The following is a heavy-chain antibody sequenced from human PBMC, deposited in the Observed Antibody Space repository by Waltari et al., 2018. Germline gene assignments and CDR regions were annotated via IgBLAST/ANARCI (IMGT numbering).Heavy chain of an antibody. CDR3: ARDATAARLGAMGV. V-gene: IGHV3-11*06. CDR2: IFGSGRFT. D-gene: IGHD4-17*01. CDR1: GFSFSYYH. Sequence: QVQLVEFGGGLVKPGGSLRLSCAASGFSFSYYHLYWIRQAPGKGLEVVAFIFGSGRFTNYGESVSGRFTISRDNAKKTLYLQMNSLRADDTAVYYCARDATAARLGAMGVWGQGTTVIVSS. J-gene: IGHJ6*01.